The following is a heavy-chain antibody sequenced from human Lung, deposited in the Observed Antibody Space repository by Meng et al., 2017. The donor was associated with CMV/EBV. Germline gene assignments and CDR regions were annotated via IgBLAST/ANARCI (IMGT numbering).Heavy chain of an antibody. CDR2: ISYTGYI. CDR3: AGPDDMGSSPHDPFDI. Sequence: SXTXSLXCTVSGASISSNYWSWSRRPPGKGLEYIGSISYTGYIEYNPSLKGRVTISLDTSKNHFSLKLTSVTAADTAMYYCAGPDDMGSSPHDPFDIWGQGTMVTVSS. J-gene: IGHJ3*02. V-gene: IGHV4-59*01. CDR1: GASISSNY. D-gene: IGHD1-1*01.